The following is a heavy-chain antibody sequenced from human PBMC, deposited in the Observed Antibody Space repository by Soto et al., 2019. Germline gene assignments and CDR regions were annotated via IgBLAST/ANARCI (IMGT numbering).Heavy chain of an antibody. D-gene: IGHD5-12*01. V-gene: IGHV3-30-3*01. Sequence: QVQLVESGGGVVQPGGSLRLSCAASGFIFSGYAMHWVRQAPGKGLEWVAVISYDGNTKYYADSVKGRFTVSRDNSKNTLYVQMNNLSAEDTAMYYCAKETSAYEIDYWGQGTLVNVSS. CDR2: ISYDGNTK. CDR1: GFIFSGYA. J-gene: IGHJ4*02. CDR3: AKETSAYEIDY.